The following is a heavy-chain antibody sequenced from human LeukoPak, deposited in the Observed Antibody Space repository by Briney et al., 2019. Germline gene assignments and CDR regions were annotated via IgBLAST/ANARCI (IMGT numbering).Heavy chain of an antibody. J-gene: IGHJ4*02. V-gene: IGHV3-23*01. CDR2: ISVIGGRT. Sequence: GGSLRLSCAASGFTFSSYDMSWVRQAPGQGLEWVSAISVIGGRTYYADSVKARFTISRDNSQSTLYLQMNSLRAEDTAVYYCAKHLGHGVTAADYWGQGTLVAVSS. CDR3: AKHLGHGVTAADY. CDR1: GFTFSSYD. D-gene: IGHD2-21*02.